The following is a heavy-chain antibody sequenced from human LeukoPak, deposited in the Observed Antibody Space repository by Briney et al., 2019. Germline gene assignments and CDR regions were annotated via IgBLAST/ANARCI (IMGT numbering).Heavy chain of an antibody. Sequence: SETLSLTCSVSGASISSHYWSWIRQPPGKGLEWIGYIYYSVRTNYNPSLKSRVTISVDTSKNQFSLKLISVPAADTAVYYCARQGTYSYDTRGFDYWGQGTLVTVSS. D-gene: IGHD3-22*01. J-gene: IGHJ4*02. CDR1: GASISSHY. CDR3: ARQGTYSYDTRGFDY. V-gene: IGHV4-59*08. CDR2: IYYSVRT.